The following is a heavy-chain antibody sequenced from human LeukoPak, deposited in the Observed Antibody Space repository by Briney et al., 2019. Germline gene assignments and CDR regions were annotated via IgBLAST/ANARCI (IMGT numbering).Heavy chain of an antibody. D-gene: IGHD1-14*01. J-gene: IGHJ6*03. V-gene: IGHV4-4*07. Sequence: SETLSLTCTVSCGSIGGYYWNWIRQAAGEGLEWLGRIYSNGHIDHNASLKSRVAMSVDTSTNLFSLKLNSLTAADTAVYYCARERSESPGSGYDMDVWGKGTPVIVSS. CDR3: ARERSESPGSGYDMDV. CDR2: IYSNGHI. CDR1: CGSIGGYY.